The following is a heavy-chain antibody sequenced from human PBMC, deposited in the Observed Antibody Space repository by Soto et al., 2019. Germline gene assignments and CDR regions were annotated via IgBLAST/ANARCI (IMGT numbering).Heavy chain of an antibody. CDR3: AIKRGYYYYMDV. J-gene: IGHJ6*03. D-gene: IGHD3-10*01. CDR1: GYTFTSYD. Sequence: ASVKVSCKASGYTFTSYDINRVRQATGQGLEWMGWMNPNSGNTGYAQKFQGRVTMTRNTSISTAYMELSSLRSEDTAVYYCAIKRGYYYYMDVWGKGTTVTVSS. V-gene: IGHV1-8*01. CDR2: MNPNSGNT.